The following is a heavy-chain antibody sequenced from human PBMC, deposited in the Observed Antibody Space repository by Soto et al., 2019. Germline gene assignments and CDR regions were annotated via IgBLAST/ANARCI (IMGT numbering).Heavy chain of an antibody. Sequence: QLQLQESGSGLVKPSQTLSLTCAVSGGSISSGGYSWSWIGQPPGRGLEWIGYIYHSGSTYYNPSLKSRVTISVDRSKNQFSLKLSSVTAADTAVYYCARASRDYGDYTGGGWFDPWGQGTLVTVSS. D-gene: IGHD4-17*01. CDR2: IYHSGST. CDR1: GGSISSGGYS. CDR3: ARASRDYGDYTGGGWFDP. V-gene: IGHV4-30-2*01. J-gene: IGHJ5*02.